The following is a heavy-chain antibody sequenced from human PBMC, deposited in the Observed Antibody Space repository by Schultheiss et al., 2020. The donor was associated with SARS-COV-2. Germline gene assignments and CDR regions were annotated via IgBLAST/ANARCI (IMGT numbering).Heavy chain of an antibody. Sequence: SQTLSLTCTVSGGSISSGGYYWTWIRQHPGKGLEWIGYISYSGSTYYNPSLKSRVTMSLDTSKNQFSLKLSSVTAADTAVYYCARVPYSGDYYYGMDVWGQGTTVTVSS. CDR2: ISYSGST. CDR1: GGSISSGGYY. J-gene: IGHJ6*02. V-gene: IGHV4-31*03. CDR3: ARVPYSGDYYYGMDV. D-gene: IGHD2-15*01.